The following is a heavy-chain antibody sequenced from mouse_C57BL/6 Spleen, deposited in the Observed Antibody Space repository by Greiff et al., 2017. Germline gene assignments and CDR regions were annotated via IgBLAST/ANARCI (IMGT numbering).Heavy chain of an antibody. CDR2: IDPSDIYT. CDR3: ARVGSNFDY. CDR1: GYTFTSYW. V-gene: IGHV1-69*01. Sequence: VQLQQPGAELVMPGASVKLSCKASGYTFTSYWMHWVKQRPGQGLEWIGEIDPSDIYTHYNQKFKGKSTLTVAKSSSTAYMQLSSLTAADSAVYYSARVGSNFDYWGQGTTLTVSS. D-gene: IGHD1-1*01. J-gene: IGHJ2*01.